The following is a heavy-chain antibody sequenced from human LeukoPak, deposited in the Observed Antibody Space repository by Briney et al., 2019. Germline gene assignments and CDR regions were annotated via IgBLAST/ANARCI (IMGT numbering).Heavy chain of an antibody. D-gene: IGHD6-19*01. CDR1: GFTFTSYN. CDR2: ISSSGSIV. CDR3: ARPDGQWLVQHY. Sequence: GGSLRLSCAASGFTFTSYNMNWVRQAPGKGLEWVSYISSSGSIVYYADSVKGRFTISRDNAKNSLYLQMNSLRAEDTAVYYCARPDGQWLVQHYWGQGTLVTVSS. V-gene: IGHV3-48*01. J-gene: IGHJ4*02.